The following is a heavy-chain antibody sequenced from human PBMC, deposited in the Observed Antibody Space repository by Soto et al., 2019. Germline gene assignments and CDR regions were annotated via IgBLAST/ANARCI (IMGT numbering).Heavy chain of an antibody. D-gene: IGHD3-22*01. CDR2: ISYDGSNK. CDR3: ARADDSSGYYYGAFDI. Sequence: GGSLRLSCAASGFTFSSYAMHWVRQAPGKGLEWVAVISYDGSNKYYADSVKGRFTISRDNSKNTLYLQMNSLRAEDTAVYYFARADDSSGYYYGAFDIWGQGTMVTVSS. V-gene: IGHV3-30*04. CDR1: GFTFSSYA. J-gene: IGHJ3*02.